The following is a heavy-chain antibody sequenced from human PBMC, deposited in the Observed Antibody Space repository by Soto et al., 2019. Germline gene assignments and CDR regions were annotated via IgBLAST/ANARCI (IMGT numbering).Heavy chain of an antibody. CDR3: ARYRREAVAGYTLDN. V-gene: IGHV4-59*01. D-gene: IGHD6-13*01. CDR1: GASISSNY. CDR2: VYNIGST. Sequence: ETLSLPCTGSGASISSNYWTWIRHPPGKGLEWIGYVYNIGSTNYNPSLKSRVTISEDTSKSQFSLKVNSMTAADTAVYYCARYRREAVAGYTLDNWGQGILVTVSS. J-gene: IGHJ4*02.